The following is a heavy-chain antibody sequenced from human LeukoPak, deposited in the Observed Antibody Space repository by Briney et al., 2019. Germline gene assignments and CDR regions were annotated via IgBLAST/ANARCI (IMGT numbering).Heavy chain of an antibody. V-gene: IGHV4-4*07. J-gene: IGHJ6*03. CDR1: GGSISSYY. Sequence: SETLSLTCTVSGGSISSYYWSWIRQPAGKGLEWIGRIYTSGSTNYNPSLKSRVTMSVDTSKNQFSLKLSSVTAADTAVYYCAREGGGVAVAASLYYYYYMDVWGKGTTVTVSS. D-gene: IGHD6-19*01. CDR3: AREGGGVAVAASLYYYYYMDV. CDR2: IYTSGST.